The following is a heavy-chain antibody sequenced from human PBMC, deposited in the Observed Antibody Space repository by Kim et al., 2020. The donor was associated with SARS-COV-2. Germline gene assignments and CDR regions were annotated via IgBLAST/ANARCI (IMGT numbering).Heavy chain of an antibody. CDR3: ASAGGLTYYYGMDV. J-gene: IGHJ6*02. CDR2: ISSSSSYI. V-gene: IGHV3-21*01. Sequence: GGSLRLSCAASGFTFSSYSMNWVRQAPGKGLEWVSSISSSSSYIYYADSVKGRFTISSDNAKNSLYLQMNSLRAEDTAVYYCASAGGLTYYYGMDVWGQGTTVTVSS. CDR1: GFTFSSYS. D-gene: IGHD3-9*01.